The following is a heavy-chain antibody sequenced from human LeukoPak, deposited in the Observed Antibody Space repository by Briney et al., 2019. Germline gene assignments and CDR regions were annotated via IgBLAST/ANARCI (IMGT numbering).Heavy chain of an antibody. V-gene: IGHV3-23*01. J-gene: IGHJ4*02. CDR2: ISGSGGST. CDR3: AKDRQYSSGWYWVD. CDR1: GFTFSSYA. Sequence: GGSLRLSCAASGFTFSSYAMSWVRQAPGKGLEWVSAISGSGGSTYYADSVKGRFTISRDNSKNTLYLQVNSLRAEDTAVYYCAKDRQYSSGWYWVDRGQGTLVTVSS. D-gene: IGHD6-19*01.